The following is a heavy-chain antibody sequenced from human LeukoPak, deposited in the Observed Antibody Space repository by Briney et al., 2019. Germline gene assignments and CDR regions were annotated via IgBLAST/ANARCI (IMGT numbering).Heavy chain of an antibody. CDR3: AREFYDSSGYTLDY. V-gene: IGHV3-72*01. J-gene: IGHJ4*02. D-gene: IGHD3-22*01. CDR2: TRNKANSYTT. CDR1: GFTVSDYY. Sequence: QPGGSLRLSCAASGFTVSDYYMDWVRQAPGKGLEWVGRTRNKANSYTTEYAASVKGRFTISRDDSKNSLYLQMNSLKTEDAAVYYCAREFYDSSGYTLDYWGQGTLVTVSS.